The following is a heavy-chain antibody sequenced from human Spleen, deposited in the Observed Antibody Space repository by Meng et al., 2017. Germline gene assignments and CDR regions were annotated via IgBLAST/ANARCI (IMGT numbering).Heavy chain of an antibody. Sequence: GESLKISCAASGFTVSHNYMSWVRQAPGKGLEWVSVIYSGGNTYYADSVKGRFTISRDNSKNTLYLQMNSLRAEDTAVYYCAKEILTINYYYYGMDVWGQGTTVTVSS. CDR2: IYSGGNT. J-gene: IGHJ6*02. CDR3: AKEILTINYYYYGMDV. CDR1: GFTVSHNY. D-gene: IGHD3-9*01. V-gene: IGHV3-53*01.